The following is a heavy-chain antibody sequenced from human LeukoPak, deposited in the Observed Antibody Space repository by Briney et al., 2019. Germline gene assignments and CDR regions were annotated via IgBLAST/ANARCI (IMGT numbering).Heavy chain of an antibody. V-gene: IGHV3-7*01. CDR1: GFSFTTYW. CDR2: VKQDGTEK. Sequence: GGSLRLSCAASGFSFTTYWMSWVRQAPGKGLEWVANVKQDGTEKYYVDSVKGRFTISRDNAKNSLYLQMNSLRVEDTAVYYCAKLAKYFYGSETYYFFEHWGQGTPVTASS. J-gene: IGHJ4*02. CDR3: AKLAKYFYGSETYYFFEH. D-gene: IGHD3-10*01.